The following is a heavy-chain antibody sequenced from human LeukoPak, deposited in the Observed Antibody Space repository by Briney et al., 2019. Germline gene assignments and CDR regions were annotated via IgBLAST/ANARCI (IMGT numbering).Heavy chain of an antibody. J-gene: IGHJ4*02. CDR1: GFTFDDYA. CDR3: AKSVGGTGDPVDY. CDR2: ISWNSGST. D-gene: IGHD6-19*01. V-gene: IGHV3-9*01. Sequence: PGRSLRLSCAASGFTFDDYAMHWVRQAPGKGLEWVSGISWNSGSTYYADSVKGRFTISRDNSKNTLYLQMNSLRAEDTAVYYCAKSVGGTGDPVDYWGQGTLVIVSA.